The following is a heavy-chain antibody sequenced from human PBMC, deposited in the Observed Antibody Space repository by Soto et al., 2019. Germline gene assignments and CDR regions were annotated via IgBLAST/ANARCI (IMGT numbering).Heavy chain of an antibody. CDR1: GGSFKGYY. CDR3: ATSTYAYIWGSDRYWTPCYFDY. D-gene: IGHD3-16*02. J-gene: IGHJ4*02. CDR2: INHSGST. V-gene: IGHV4-34*01. Sequence: QVQLQQWGAGLLKPSETLSLTCAVYGGSFKGYYWSWIRQPPGKGLEWIGEINHSGSTNYNPSLKARVTIAVDTSTTQYSLKLSSVTAADTAVYYCATSTYAYIWGSDRYWTPCYFDYWGQGTLVTVSS.